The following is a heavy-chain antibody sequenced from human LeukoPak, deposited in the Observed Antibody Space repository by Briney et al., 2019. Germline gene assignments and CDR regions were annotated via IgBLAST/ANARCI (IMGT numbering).Heavy chain of an antibody. CDR3: ARDGGSGWSSHYFDY. CDR2: ISAYNGNT. CDR1: GYTFTSYG. Sequence: ASVKVSCKASGYTFTSYGISWVRQAPGQGLEWMGWISAYNGNTNYAQKLQGRVTMTTDTSTSTAYMELRSLRSDDTAVYYCARDGGSGWSSHYFDYWGQGTLVTVSS. V-gene: IGHV1-18*01. D-gene: IGHD6-19*01. J-gene: IGHJ4*02.